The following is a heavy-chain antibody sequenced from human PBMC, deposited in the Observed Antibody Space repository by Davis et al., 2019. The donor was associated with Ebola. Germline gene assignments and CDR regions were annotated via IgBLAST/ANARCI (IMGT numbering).Heavy chain of an antibody. CDR2: INWNGGST. D-gene: IGHD3-10*01. J-gene: IGHJ5*02. CDR1: GFTFDDYG. Sequence: GESLKISCAASGFTFDDYGMSWVRQAPGKGLEWVSGINWNGGSTGYADSVKGRFTISRDNAKNSLYLQMNSLRAEDTAVYYCARITVQGVIPWGQGTLVTVSS. V-gene: IGHV3-20*04. CDR3: ARITVQGVIP.